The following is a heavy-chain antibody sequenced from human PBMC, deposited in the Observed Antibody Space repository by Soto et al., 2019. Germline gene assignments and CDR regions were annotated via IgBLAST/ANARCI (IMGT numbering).Heavy chain of an antibody. J-gene: IGHJ6*02. CDR1: GGSFSGYY. V-gene: IGHV4-34*01. Sequence: SETLSLTCAVYGGSFSGYYWSWIRQPPGKGLEWIGEINHSGSTNYNPSLKSRVTISVDTSKNQFSLKLSSVTAADTAVYYCARGIAAARYYYYGMDVWGQGTTVTVSS. D-gene: IGHD6-13*01. CDR3: ARGIAAARYYYYGMDV. CDR2: INHSGST.